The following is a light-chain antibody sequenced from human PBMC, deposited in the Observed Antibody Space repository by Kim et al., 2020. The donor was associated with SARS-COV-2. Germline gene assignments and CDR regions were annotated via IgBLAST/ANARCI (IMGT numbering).Light chain of an antibody. CDR3: QQYNSYPFT. CDR1: QSITTW. J-gene: IGKJ3*01. Sequence: ASVGARVTITCRASQSITTWLAWFQQKPGKAPNVLIYDASTLKSGAPSSFSGSGSGTEFTLTISSLQPDDVGTYYCQQYNSYPFTFGPGTKVDIK. V-gene: IGKV1-5*01. CDR2: DAS.